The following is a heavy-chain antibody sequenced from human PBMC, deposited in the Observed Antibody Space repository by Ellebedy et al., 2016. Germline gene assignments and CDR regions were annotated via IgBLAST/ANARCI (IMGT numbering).Heavy chain of an antibody. CDR2: ISGSSTTI. D-gene: IGHD3-16*01. CDR1: GFTFSSYS. CDR3: AIDGPWGYDAIDI. Sequence: GGSLRLSXAASGFTFSSYSMNWVRQAPGKGLEWISYISGSSTTIYYADSVKGRFAVSRDNARNSLFLQMNSLRADDTAVYYCAIDGPWGYDAIDIWGQGTLVTASS. J-gene: IGHJ4*02. V-gene: IGHV3-48*01.